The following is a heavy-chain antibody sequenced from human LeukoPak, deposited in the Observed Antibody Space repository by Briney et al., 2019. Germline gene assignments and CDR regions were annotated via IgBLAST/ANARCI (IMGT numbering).Heavy chain of an antibody. CDR1: GFTFGDYA. D-gene: IGHD5-12*01. Sequence: GESLRLSCTASGFTFGDYAMSWVRQAPGKGLEWVGFIRSKAYGGTTEYAASVKGRFTISRDDSKSIAYLQMNSLKTEDTAVYYCAKADNSLVATILDYWGQGTLVTVSS. CDR3: AKADNSLVATILDY. J-gene: IGHJ4*02. V-gene: IGHV3-49*04. CDR2: IRSKAYGGTT.